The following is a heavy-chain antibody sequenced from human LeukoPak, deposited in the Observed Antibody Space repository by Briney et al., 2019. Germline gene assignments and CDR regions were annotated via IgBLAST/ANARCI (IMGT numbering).Heavy chain of an antibody. CDR2: IKQDGSEK. J-gene: IGHJ4*02. Sequence: GGSLRLSCAASGFTFSSYWMSWVRQAPGKGLEWVANIKQDGSEKYYVDSVKGRFTISRDNAKSSLYLQMNSLRAEDTAVYYCARDNSYYYGSGSPGYWGQGTLVTVSS. V-gene: IGHV3-7*01. D-gene: IGHD3-10*01. CDR1: GFTFSSYW. CDR3: ARDNSYYYGSGSPGY.